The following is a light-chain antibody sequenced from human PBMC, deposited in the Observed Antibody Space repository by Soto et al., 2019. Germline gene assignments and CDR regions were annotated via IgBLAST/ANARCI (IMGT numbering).Light chain of an antibody. V-gene: IGLV1-40*01. Sequence: QSVLTQPPSVSGAPGQRVTISCTGGWSNIGAGYEVHWYQHLPGTAPKLRIYGVTNRPSGVPDRFSGSRSGTSASLAITGLQAEDEADYYCQSFDSSLSNSWVFGGGTKVTVL. CDR2: GVT. CDR1: WSNIGAGYE. CDR3: QSFDSSLSNSWV. J-gene: IGLJ3*02.